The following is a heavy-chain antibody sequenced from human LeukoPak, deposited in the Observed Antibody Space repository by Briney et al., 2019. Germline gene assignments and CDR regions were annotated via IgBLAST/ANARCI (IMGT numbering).Heavy chain of an antibody. J-gene: IGHJ4*02. Sequence: GGSLRLSCAASGFTFSDYYMSWIRQAPGKGLEWVSYISSSGSTIYYADSVKGRFTISRDNAKNSLFLQMNNLRAEDTAAYFCAKRGVVIRVILVGFHKEAYYFDSWGQGALVTVSS. CDR1: GFTFSDYY. CDR2: ISSSGSTI. D-gene: IGHD3-22*01. CDR3: AKRGVVIRVILVGFHKEAYYFDS. V-gene: IGHV3-11*01.